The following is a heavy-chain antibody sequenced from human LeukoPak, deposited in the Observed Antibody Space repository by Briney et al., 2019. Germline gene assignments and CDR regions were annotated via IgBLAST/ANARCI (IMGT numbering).Heavy chain of an antibody. CDR2: INPSGST. D-gene: IGHD3-3*01. Sequence: SETLSLTCAVYGGSFSGYYWSWIRQPPGKGLEWIGEINPSGSTTYNPSLKSRVTISVDTSKNQFSLKLSSVPAADTAVYYCARGVLLFNVTYYEFWSGYYVFYFDYWGQGTLVTVSS. V-gene: IGHV4-34*01. CDR1: GGSFSGYY. CDR3: ARGVLLFNVTYYEFWSGYYVFYFDY. J-gene: IGHJ4*02.